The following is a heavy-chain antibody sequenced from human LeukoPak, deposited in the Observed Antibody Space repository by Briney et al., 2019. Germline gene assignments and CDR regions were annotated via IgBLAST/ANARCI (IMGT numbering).Heavy chain of an antibody. CDR1: GYSISSGYY. CDR3: ARGRQGYGGNTTGRYFQH. CDR2: IYHSGST. J-gene: IGHJ1*01. D-gene: IGHD4-23*01. Sequence: SETLSLTCTVSGYSISSGYYWGWIRQPPGKGLEWIGSIYHSGSTYYNASIKSRVTISVDTSKNQFSLKLSSVTAADTAVYYCARGRQGYGGNTTGRYFQHWGQGTLVTVSS. V-gene: IGHV4-38-2*02.